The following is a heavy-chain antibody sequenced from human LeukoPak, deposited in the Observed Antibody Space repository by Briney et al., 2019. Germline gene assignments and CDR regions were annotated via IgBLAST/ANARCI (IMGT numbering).Heavy chain of an antibody. Sequence: PSETLSLTCTVPGGSVHGYYWTWIRQAPGKGLEWIGFIHYSGLTVYSPSLQSRVSMSVDTSRNQFSLDLSAVTAADTALYYCARDPPEDEWNSLDSWGEGILVTVS. D-gene: IGHD1-7*01. CDR2: IHYSGLT. CDR3: ARDPPEDEWNSLDS. V-gene: IGHV4-59*02. CDR1: GGSVHGYY. J-gene: IGHJ4*02.